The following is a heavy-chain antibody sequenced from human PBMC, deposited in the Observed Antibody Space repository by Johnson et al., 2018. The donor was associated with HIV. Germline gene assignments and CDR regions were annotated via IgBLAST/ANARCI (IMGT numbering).Heavy chain of an antibody. V-gene: IGHV3-33*08. CDR1: GLSFSSYG. CDR3: ATSTASDALDI. CDR2: IWSDGSNK. J-gene: IGHJ3*02. Sequence: VQLVESGGGVVQPGMFVRLSCAASGLSFSSYGMEWVRQAPGKGLEWVAVIWSDGSNKHYADSVKGRFTISRDNSKNTLYLQMNSLRAEDTAVYYCATSTASDALDIWGQGTMVTVSS. D-gene: IGHD1-1*01.